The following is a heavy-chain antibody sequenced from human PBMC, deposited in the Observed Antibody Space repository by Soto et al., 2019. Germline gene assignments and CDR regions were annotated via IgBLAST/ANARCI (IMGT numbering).Heavy chain of an antibody. Sequence: QVQLQESGPGLVKPSETLSLTCTVSGGSISSYYWSWIRQPPGKGLEWIGYIYYSGSTNYNPSLMSRVTISVDTSKNQFSLKLSSVTAADTAVYYCARDPGPSGGYDYYSGGMDVWGQGTTVTVSS. CDR2: IYYSGST. D-gene: IGHD5-12*01. V-gene: IGHV4-59*12. J-gene: IGHJ6*02. CDR3: ARDPGPSGGYDYYSGGMDV. CDR1: GGSISSYY.